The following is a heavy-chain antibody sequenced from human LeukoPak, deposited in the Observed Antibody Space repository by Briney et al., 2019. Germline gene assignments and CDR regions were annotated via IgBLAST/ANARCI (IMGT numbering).Heavy chain of an antibody. CDR3: AKDDDWGRYKH. CDR2: ISPSGDIT. J-gene: IGHJ1*01. V-gene: IGHV3-23*01. CDR1: GFSFSSHG. Sequence: PGGSLRLSCAGSGFSFSSHGMNWVRQAPGKGLEWVSGISPSGDITYYTGSVRGRFTISRDNFKNTLSLQVNSLRAEDTAMYYCAKDDDWGRYKHWGQGTLVTVSS. D-gene: IGHD3-16*01.